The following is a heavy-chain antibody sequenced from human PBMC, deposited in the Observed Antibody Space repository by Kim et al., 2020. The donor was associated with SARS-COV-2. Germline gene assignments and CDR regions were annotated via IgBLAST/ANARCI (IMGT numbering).Heavy chain of an antibody. V-gene: IGHV3-23*01. CDR2: INSSGDRK. Sequence: GGSLRLSCAASGFTFSGNVMSWVRQAPGKGLEWVSIINSSGDRKYYASSVRGRFSISRDNSKNTLWLEMNSLRVEDTAIYYCSEGHSDSWGQGTLVTVSS. J-gene: IGHJ4*02. D-gene: IGHD1-26*01. CDR1: GFTFSGNV. CDR3: SEGHSDS.